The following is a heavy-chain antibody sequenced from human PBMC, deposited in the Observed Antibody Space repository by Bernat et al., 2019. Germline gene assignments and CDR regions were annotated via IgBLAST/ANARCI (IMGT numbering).Heavy chain of an antibody. CDR2: ISYDGSTK. J-gene: IGHJ4*02. Sequence: QVQLVESGGGVVQPGTSLRLSCAASIFTFSTYAMHWVRQAPGKGLEWVALISYDGSTKYFADSVKGRFTISRDNSKNTLYLQMNSLRAEDAAVYYCAREPSGGITIFGTLDYWGQGTLVTVSS. D-gene: IGHD3-3*01. CDR3: AREPSGGITIFGTLDY. V-gene: IGHV3-30-3*01. CDR1: IFTFSTYA.